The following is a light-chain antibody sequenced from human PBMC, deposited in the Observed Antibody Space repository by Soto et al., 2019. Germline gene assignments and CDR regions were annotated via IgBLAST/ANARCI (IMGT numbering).Light chain of an antibody. CDR3: LQKYFYPFT. J-gene: IGKJ3*01. V-gene: IGKV1-6*01. Sequence: AIQMTQSPSSLSASVGDRVTITCRASQGIRNDLDWFQQKPGKAPKLLIYAASNLQRGVPARFSGSASGTDFTLTISSLQPEDFATYYCLQKYFYPFTFGPGTKVDIK. CDR2: AAS. CDR1: QGIRND.